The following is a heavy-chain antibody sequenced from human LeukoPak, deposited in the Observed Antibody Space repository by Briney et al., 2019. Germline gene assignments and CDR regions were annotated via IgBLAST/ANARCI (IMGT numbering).Heavy chain of an antibody. CDR1: GGSISSYY. J-gene: IGHJ4*02. Sequence: PSETLSLTCTVYGGSISSYYWSWIRQPPGKGLEWIGYIYYSGSTNYNPSLKSRVTISVDTSKNQFSLKLSSVTAADTAVYYCARVGDDYSNYYFDYWGQGTLVTVSS. CDR3: ARVGDDYSNYYFDY. V-gene: IGHV4-59*01. CDR2: IYYSGST. D-gene: IGHD4-11*01.